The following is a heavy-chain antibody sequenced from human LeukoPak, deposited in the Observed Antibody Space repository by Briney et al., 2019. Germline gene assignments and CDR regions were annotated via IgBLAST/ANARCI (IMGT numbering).Heavy chain of an antibody. V-gene: IGHV5-51*01. D-gene: IGHD4-17*01. Sequence: GESLKISCKGSGYAFSTYWIGWVRQMPGKGLEWMGIIWPGDSDTGYSPSFQGQVTISADKSISTAYLQWNSLKASDTAIYYCARRRGDGDKENWFDPWGQGTLVTVSS. CDR2: IWPGDSDT. CDR1: GYAFSTYW. CDR3: ARRRGDGDKENWFDP. J-gene: IGHJ5*02.